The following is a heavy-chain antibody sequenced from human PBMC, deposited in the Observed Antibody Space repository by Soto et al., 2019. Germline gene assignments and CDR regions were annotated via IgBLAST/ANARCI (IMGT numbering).Heavy chain of an antibody. CDR3: ARGGGFGELLAY. Sequence: SDTLSLTCAVSGGSISIGGYSWSWIRQPPGKGLEWIGYMYHSGSTYYNPSLKSRVTISIDRSKNQFSLKLSSVTAADTAVYYCARGGGFGELLAYWGQGTLVTVSS. D-gene: IGHD3-10*01. CDR2: MYHSGST. V-gene: IGHV4-30-2*01. J-gene: IGHJ4*02. CDR1: GGSISIGGYS.